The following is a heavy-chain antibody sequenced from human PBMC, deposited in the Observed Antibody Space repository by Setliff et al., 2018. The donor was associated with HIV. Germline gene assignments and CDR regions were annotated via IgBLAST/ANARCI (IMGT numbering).Heavy chain of an antibody. V-gene: IGHV4-61*09. CDR2: IYTSGST. D-gene: IGHD1-26*01. Sequence: SETLSLTCTVSGDSISSGGYYWSWIRQPAGKGLEWIGHIYTSGSTNYNPSLKSRVTISLDTSKNQFSLKLSSVTAADTAVYYCARSPRWELLRWGWFDPWGQGTLVTVPQ. J-gene: IGHJ5*02. CDR1: GDSISSGGYY. CDR3: ARSPRWELLRWGWFDP.